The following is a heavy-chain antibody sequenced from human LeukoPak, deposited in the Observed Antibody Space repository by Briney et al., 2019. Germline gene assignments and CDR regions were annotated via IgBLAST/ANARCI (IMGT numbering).Heavy chain of an antibody. J-gene: IGHJ6*02. V-gene: IGHV4-4*07. CDR1: GGSISTYS. D-gene: IGHD2/OR15-2a*01. Sequence: SQTLSLTCSIYGGSISTYSWSWIRQPAGKGLEWIGRVYRSGNTNYNPSLKSRVTMSVDTSKNQISLRLRSVTAADTAVYYCARDDFEYSVHYGMDVWGQGTAVTVSS. CDR3: ARDDFEYSVHYGMDV. CDR2: VYRSGNT.